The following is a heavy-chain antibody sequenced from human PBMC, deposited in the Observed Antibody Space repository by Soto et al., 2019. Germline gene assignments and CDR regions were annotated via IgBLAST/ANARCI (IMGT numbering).Heavy chain of an antibody. D-gene: IGHD2-8*01. CDR1: GGSVSSCSYY. J-gene: IGHJ4*02. CDR3: ARDRNGCGIEY. V-gene: IGHV4-61*01. Sequence: SEPLSLTFTVSGGSVSSCSYYWSWIRQPPVKVLEWIGYIYYSGSTKYNPSLKSRVTISGDTSKNQFSLKLSSVTAAETAVYYCARDRNGCGIEYWGEGTLVNVST. CDR2: IYYSGST.